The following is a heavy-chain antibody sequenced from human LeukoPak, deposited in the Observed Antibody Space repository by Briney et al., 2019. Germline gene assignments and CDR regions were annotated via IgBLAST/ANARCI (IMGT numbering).Heavy chain of an antibody. CDR2: IYSGSST. D-gene: IGHD6-19*01. V-gene: IGHV3-53*01. Sequence: PGGSLGLSCAASGFTVSSNYMSWVRQAPGKGLEWVSVIYSGSSTYYADSVKGRFTISRDNSKNTLYLQMNSLRAEDTAVYYCARGDSGWYQYYFDYWGQGTLVTVSS. CDR3: ARGDSGWYQYYFDY. J-gene: IGHJ4*02. CDR1: GFTVSSNY.